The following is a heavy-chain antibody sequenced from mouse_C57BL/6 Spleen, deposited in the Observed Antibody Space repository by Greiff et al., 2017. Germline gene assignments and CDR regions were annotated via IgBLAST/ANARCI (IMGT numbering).Heavy chain of an antibody. CDR2: IDPSDSET. D-gene: IGHD2-1*01. CDR3: AVGGNYVAMDD. CDR1: GYTFTSYW. J-gene: IGHJ4*01. V-gene: IGHV1-52*01. Sequence: QVHVKQPGAELVRPGSSVKLSCKASGYTFTSYWMHWVKQRPIQGLEWIGNIDPSDSETHYNQKFKDKATLTVDKSSSTPYMQLSSLTSEDSAVYYCAVGGNYVAMDDWGKGTSVTVSS.